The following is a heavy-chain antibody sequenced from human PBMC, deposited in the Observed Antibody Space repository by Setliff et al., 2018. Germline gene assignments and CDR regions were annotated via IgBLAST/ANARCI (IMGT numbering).Heavy chain of an antibody. D-gene: IGHD3-10*01. Sequence: GESLKISCKGAGYSFTTYWIGWVRQRPGKGLEWMGVIYPGDSDTRFSPSFQGQVTISVDKSITTAYLQWSSLKALDTAMYYCATYSGGAFDIWGQGTMVTVSS. CDR2: IYPGDSDT. CDR1: GYSFTTYW. J-gene: IGHJ3*02. V-gene: IGHV5-51*01. CDR3: ATYSGGAFDI.